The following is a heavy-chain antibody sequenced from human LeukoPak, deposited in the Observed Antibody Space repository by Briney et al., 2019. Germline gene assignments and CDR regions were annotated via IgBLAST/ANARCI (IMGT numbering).Heavy chain of an antibody. D-gene: IGHD6-19*01. CDR1: GGTFSSYA. Sequence: SVKVSCKASGGTFSSYAISWVRQAPGQGLEWMGGIIPIFGTANYAQKFQGRVTITADESTSTAYMELSSLRSDDTAVYYCARDLSSLAVAGIPGNYWGQGTLVTVSS. CDR2: IIPIFGTA. V-gene: IGHV1-69*13. CDR3: ARDLSSLAVAGIPGNY. J-gene: IGHJ4*02.